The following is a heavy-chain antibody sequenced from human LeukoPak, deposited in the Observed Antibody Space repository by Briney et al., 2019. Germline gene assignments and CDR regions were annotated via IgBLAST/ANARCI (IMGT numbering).Heavy chain of an antibody. CDR1: GGSFRGYY. D-gene: IGHD1-1*01. CDR2: INHSGST. CDR3: ARRTRRPTSDY. J-gene: IGHJ4*02. Sequence: SETLSLTCAVYGGSFRGYYWSGFPQPPGKGLEWIGEINHSGSTNYNPSLKSRVTISVDTSKNQFSLKLSSVTAADTAVYYCARRTRRPTSDYWGQGTLVTVSS. V-gene: IGHV4-34*01.